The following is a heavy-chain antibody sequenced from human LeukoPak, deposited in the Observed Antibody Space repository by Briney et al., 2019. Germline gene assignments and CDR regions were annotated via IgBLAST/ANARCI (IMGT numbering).Heavy chain of an antibody. CDR1: GFTFSSYA. D-gene: IGHD3-22*01. V-gene: IGHV3-23*01. J-gene: IGHJ1*01. Sequence: RTGGSLRLSCAASGFTFSSYAMSWVRQAPGKGLEWVSAISGSGGSTYYADSVKGRFTISRDNSKNTLYLQMNSLRAEDTAVYYCAKRDFYDSSGYAPLFQHWGQGTLVTVSS. CDR2: ISGSGGST. CDR3: AKRDFYDSSGYAPLFQH.